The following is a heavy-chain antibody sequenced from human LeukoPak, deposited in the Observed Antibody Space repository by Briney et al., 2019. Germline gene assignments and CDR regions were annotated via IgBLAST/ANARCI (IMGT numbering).Heavy chain of an antibody. V-gene: IGHV3-23*01. CDR1: GFTFSSYD. Sequence: GSLRLSCAASGFTFSSYDMTWVRQAPGKGLEWVSTIISSGANTYYADSVKGRFTISRDNSKNTLYLQMNSLRAEDTATYYCAKQMVRGVNWFDPWGQGTLV. J-gene: IGHJ5*02. D-gene: IGHD3-10*01. CDR2: IISSGANT. CDR3: AKQMVRGVNWFDP.